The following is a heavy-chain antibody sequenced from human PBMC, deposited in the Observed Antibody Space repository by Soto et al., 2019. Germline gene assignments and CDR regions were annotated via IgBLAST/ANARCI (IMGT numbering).Heavy chain of an antibody. CDR3: AADPYYDILTGYYGAFDI. CDR2: IVVGSGNT. D-gene: IGHD3-9*01. CDR1: GFTFTSSA. V-gene: IGHV1-58*02. Sequence: EASVKVSCKASGFTFTSSAMQWVRQARGQRLEWIGWIVVGSGNTNYAQKFQERVTITRDMSTSTAYMELSSLRSEDTAVYYCAADPYYDILTGYYGAFDIWGQGTMVTVSS. J-gene: IGHJ3*02.